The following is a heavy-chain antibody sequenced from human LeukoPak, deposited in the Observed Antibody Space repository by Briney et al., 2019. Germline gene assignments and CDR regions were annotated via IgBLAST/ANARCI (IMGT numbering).Heavy chain of an antibody. D-gene: IGHD3-10*01. CDR1: GFXFSSYG. CDR2: ISYDGSNK. V-gene: IGHV3-30*18. CDR3: AKVRYYYGSGSDYDGFDI. J-gene: IGHJ3*02. Sequence: GGSLRLSCAASGFXFSSYGMHWVRQAPGKGLEWGAVISYDGSNKYYGDSVKGRFTISRDNPKNTLYLQMNSLRAEDTAVYYCAKVRYYYGSGSDYDGFDIWGQGTMVTVSS.